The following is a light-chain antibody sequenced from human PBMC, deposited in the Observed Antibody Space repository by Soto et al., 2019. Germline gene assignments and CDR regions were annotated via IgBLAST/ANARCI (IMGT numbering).Light chain of an antibody. V-gene: IGKV1-5*03. CDR3: QQSHSTPPIT. Sequence: DIQMTQSPSSLSASVGDRVTITCRASQSISSWLAWYQQKPGRAPKLLIYKASSLESGVPSRFSGSGSGTNYTLTINSLQPEDFATYYCQQSHSTPPITFGQGTRLEIK. CDR2: KAS. J-gene: IGKJ5*01. CDR1: QSISSW.